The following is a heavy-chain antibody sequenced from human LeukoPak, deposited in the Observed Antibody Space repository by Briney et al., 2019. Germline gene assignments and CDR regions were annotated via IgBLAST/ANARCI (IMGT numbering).Heavy chain of an antibody. CDR3: AKFGGNSASYWYFDL. Sequence: GRSLRLSCAASGFTFDDYAMHWVRQAPGKGLEWVSAISGSGGSTYYADSVKGRFTISRDNSKNTLYLQMNSLRAEDTAVYYCAKFGGNSASYWYFDLWGRGTLVTVSS. V-gene: IGHV3-23*01. D-gene: IGHD4-23*01. CDR1: GFTFDDYA. J-gene: IGHJ2*01. CDR2: ISGSGGST.